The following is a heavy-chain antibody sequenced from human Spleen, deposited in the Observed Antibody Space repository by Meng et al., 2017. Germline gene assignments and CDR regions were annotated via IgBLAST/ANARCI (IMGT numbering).Heavy chain of an antibody. V-gene: IGHV3-33*08. D-gene: IGHD6-13*01. J-gene: IGHJ3*02. CDR1: GFTFSSYA. CDR2: IWYDGSNK. Sequence: GESLKISCAASGFTFSSYAMSWVRQAPGKGLEWVAVIWYDGSNKYYADSVKGRFTISRDNSKNTLYLQMNSLRAEDTAVYYCARGIKQQLPHHDAFDIWGQGTMVTVSS. CDR3: ARGIKQQLPHHDAFDI.